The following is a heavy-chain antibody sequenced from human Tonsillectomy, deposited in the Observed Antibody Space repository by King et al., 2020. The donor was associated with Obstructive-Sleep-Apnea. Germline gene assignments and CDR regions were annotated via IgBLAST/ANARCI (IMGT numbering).Heavy chain of an antibody. V-gene: IGHV4-30-4*01. CDR3: ARDYYDSSGYYPIYYFDY. J-gene: IGHJ4*02. Sequence: QLQESGPGLVKPSQTLSLTCTVSGGSISSGDYYWSWIRQPPGKGLEWIGDIYYMGGTYYNPSLKSRGTISVDTSKNQFSLKLSSVTAADTAVYYCARDYYDSSGYYPIYYFDYWGQGTLVTVSS. CDR1: GGSISSGDYY. D-gene: IGHD3-22*01. CDR2: IYYMGGT.